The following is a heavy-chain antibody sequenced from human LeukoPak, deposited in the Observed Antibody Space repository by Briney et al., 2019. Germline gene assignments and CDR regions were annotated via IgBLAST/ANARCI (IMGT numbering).Heavy chain of an antibody. D-gene: IGHD3-3*01. J-gene: IGHJ2*01. CDR3: ARAGYDFWSGYRWYFDL. Sequence: ASVKVSCKGSGYTFTSYDINWVRQATGQGLEWMGWMNPNSGNTGYAQKFQGRVTITRNTSISTAYMELSSLRSEDTAVYYCARAGYDFWSGYRWYFDLWGRGTLVTVSS. CDR2: MNPNSGNT. V-gene: IGHV1-8*03. CDR1: GYTFTSYD.